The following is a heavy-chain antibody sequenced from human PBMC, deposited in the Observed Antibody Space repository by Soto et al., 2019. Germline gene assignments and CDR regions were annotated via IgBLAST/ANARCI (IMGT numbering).Heavy chain of an antibody. CDR2: ISSSRSTI. J-gene: IGHJ4*02. CDR3: ARGTDYGDYVSGFDY. Sequence: PGGSLRLSSEASGFTFSSYTMDWLRQPPGKGLEWVSYISSSRSTIYYADSVKGRFTISRDNAMNSLYLQMNSLRDEDTAVYYCARGTDYGDYVSGFDYWGQGTLVTVSS. CDR1: GFTFSSYT. V-gene: IGHV3-48*02. D-gene: IGHD4-17*01.